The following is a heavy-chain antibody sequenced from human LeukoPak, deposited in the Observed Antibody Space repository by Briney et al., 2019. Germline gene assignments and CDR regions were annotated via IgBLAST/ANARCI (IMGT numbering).Heavy chain of an antibody. CDR3: AKGRYCSSTSCYQVWFDP. D-gene: IGHD2-2*01. CDR1: GFTFSSYW. V-gene: IGHV3-23*01. J-gene: IGHJ5*02. CDR2: ISGSGGST. Sequence: PGGSLRLSCAASGFTFSSYWKSWVRQAPGKGLEWVSAISGSGGSTYYADSVKGRFTISRDNSKNTLYLQMNSLRAEDTAVYYCAKGRYCSSTSCYQVWFDPWGQGTLVTVSS.